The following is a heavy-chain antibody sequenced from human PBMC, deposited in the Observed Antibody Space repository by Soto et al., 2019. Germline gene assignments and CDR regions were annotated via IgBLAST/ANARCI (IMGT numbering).Heavy chain of an antibody. CDR1: GYTFTSYG. J-gene: IGHJ6*02. CDR3: ARAKLPRRVLRYFDWLPRAGMDV. D-gene: IGHD3-9*01. V-gene: IGHV1-18*01. Sequence: QVQLVQSGAEVKKPGASVKVSCKASGYTFTSYGISWVRQAPGQGLERMGWISAYNGNTNYAQKLQGRVTMTTDTSTSTAYMELRSLRSDDTAVYYCARAKLPRRVLRYFDWLPRAGMDVWGQGTTVTVSS. CDR2: ISAYNGNT.